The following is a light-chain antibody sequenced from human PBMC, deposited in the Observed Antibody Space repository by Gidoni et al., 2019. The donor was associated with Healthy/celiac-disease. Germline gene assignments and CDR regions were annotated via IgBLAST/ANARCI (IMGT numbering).Light chain of an antibody. CDR2: GAS. Sequence: EIVMSQPAASLSVSPGERATPSSTASESGSSNLAWYQQKPGQAPRLLIYGASTRATGIPARFSGSGSGTEFTLTISSLQSEDFAVYYCQQYGSWPPWTFGQGTKVEIK. CDR1: ESGSSN. V-gene: IGKV3-15*01. CDR3: QQYGSWPPWT. J-gene: IGKJ1*01.